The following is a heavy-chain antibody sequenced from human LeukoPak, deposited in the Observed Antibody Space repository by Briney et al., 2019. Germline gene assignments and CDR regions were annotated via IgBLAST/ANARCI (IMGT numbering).Heavy chain of an antibody. CDR1: GGSISSYY. Sequence: SETLSLTCTVSGGSISSYYWSWIRQPPGKGLEWIGYIYYSGSTNYNPSLKSRVTISVDTSKNQFSLKLSSVTAADTAVYYCARNLMDYYGSGDTTQIDYWGQGTLVTVSS. CDR3: ARNLMDYYGSGDTTQIDY. D-gene: IGHD3-10*01. CDR2: IYYSGST. J-gene: IGHJ4*02. V-gene: IGHV4-59*08.